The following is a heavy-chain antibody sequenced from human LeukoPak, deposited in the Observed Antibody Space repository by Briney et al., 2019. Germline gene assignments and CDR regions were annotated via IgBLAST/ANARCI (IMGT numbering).Heavy chain of an antibody. D-gene: IGHD2-2*01. Sequence: SETLSLTCAVSGGSMRNYYWTWIRQPPGKGLEWIGYTYDSGSSSYNPSLRSRVSISIDTSKNQFSLNLSSVTAADTAVYYCARGWASSWYYFDFWGQGTLVTVSS. CDR3: ARGWASSWYYFDF. CDR1: GGSMRNYY. J-gene: IGHJ4*02. V-gene: IGHV4-59*01. CDR2: TYDSGSS.